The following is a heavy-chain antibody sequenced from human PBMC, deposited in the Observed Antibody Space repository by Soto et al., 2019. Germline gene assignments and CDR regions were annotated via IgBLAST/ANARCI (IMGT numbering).Heavy chain of an antibody. Sequence: GGSLRLSCAASGFTFSSYEMNWVRQAPGKGLEWVAYISSSGKTLHYADSVKGRFAISRDNAKNSLYLQMNSLRAEDTAVYYCSRDIDYYDSSGYQDYWGQGTLVTVSS. CDR3: SRDIDYYDSSGYQDY. J-gene: IGHJ4*02. V-gene: IGHV3-48*03. CDR2: ISSSGKTL. D-gene: IGHD3-22*01. CDR1: GFTFSSYE.